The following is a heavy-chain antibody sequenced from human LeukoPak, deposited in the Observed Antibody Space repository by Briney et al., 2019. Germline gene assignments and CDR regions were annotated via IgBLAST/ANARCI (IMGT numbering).Heavy chain of an antibody. CDR1: GGSINNYY. J-gene: IGHJ3*02. CDR3: VKSNSRYQPWTLDI. V-gene: IGHV4-59*01. CDR2: IFYNEGT. Sequence: SETLSLTCAVSGGSINNYYWSWIRQPPGKGREWIGYIFYNEGTSYNPSLKSRVTISVDTSNNQLSLKVNSVTAADTAMYYCVKSNSRYQPWTLDIWGRGTMVTVSS. D-gene: IGHD2-2*01.